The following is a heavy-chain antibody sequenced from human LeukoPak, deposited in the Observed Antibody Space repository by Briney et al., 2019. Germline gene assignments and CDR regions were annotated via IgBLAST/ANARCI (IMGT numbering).Heavy chain of an antibody. V-gene: IGHV3-11*01. Sequence: PGGSLRLSCAASGFTFSDYYMSWIRQAPGKGLEWVSYISSSGSTIYYADSVKGRFTISRDNAKNSLYLQMNSLRAEDTAVYYCAREYYYGSGSPDAFDIWGQGTMVTVSS. CDR1: GFTFSDYY. J-gene: IGHJ3*02. CDR2: ISSSGSTI. CDR3: AREYYYGSGSPDAFDI. D-gene: IGHD3-10*01.